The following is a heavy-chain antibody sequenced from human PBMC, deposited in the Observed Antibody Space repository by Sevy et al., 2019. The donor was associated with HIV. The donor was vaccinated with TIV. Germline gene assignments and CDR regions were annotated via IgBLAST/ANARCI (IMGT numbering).Heavy chain of an antibody. CDR2: ITTGGDT. D-gene: IGHD6-13*01. J-gene: IGHJ3*02. Sequence: GGSLRLSCAVSGFTFSSSDMHWVRQPTGKGLEWVSYITTGGDTKYSASVEGRFIISSDIARNSLYLQMNSLRAGDTAVCYCARASGLSISWHGFDIWGQGTVVTVSS. CDR3: ARASGLSISWHGFDI. CDR1: GFTFSSSD. V-gene: IGHV3-13*04.